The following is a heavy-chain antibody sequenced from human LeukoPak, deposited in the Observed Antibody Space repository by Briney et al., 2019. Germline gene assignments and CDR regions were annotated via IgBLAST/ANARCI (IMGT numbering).Heavy chain of an antibody. J-gene: IGHJ6*02. D-gene: IGHD6-13*01. CDR2: ISGSGGST. Sequence: GGSLRLSCAASGFTFSSYAMSWVRQAPGKGLEWVSAISGSGGSTYYADSVKGRFTISRDNSKNTLYLQMNSLRAEDTAVYYCAKAPAGIAAAGRYYYYGMDVWGQGTTVTVSS. V-gene: IGHV3-23*01. CDR1: GFTFSSYA. CDR3: AKAPAGIAAAGRYYYYGMDV.